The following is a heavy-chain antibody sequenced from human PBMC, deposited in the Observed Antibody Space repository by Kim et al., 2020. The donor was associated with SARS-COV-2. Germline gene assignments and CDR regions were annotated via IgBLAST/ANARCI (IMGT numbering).Heavy chain of an antibody. D-gene: IGHD3-22*01. V-gene: IGHV3-23*01. CDR2: ISGSGGTT. CDR1: GFAFSSYA. CDR3: ATDQSDSSGSRNDY. Sequence: GGSLRLSCAASGFAFSSYAMSWVRQAPGKGLEWVSAISGSGGTTYSPDSVKVRSRISRDNSTTTMYMQMNSLRAADTAVPYCATDQSDSSGSRNDYWGKG. J-gene: IGHJ4*02.